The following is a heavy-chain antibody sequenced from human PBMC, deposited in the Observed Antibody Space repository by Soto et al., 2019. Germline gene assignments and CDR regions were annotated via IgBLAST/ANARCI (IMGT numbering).Heavy chain of an antibody. V-gene: IGHV3-30*18. CDR3: VKDGSSGWPYYYGLDV. J-gene: IGHJ6*02. D-gene: IGHD6-19*01. Sequence: GGSLRLSCAASGFTFSSYGMHWVRQAPGKGLEWVAVISYDGSNKYYADSVKGRFTIARDNSKNTLFLHMSSLRAEDTAVYYCVKDGSSGWPYYYGLDVWGQGTSVTVSS. CDR2: ISYDGSNK. CDR1: GFTFSSYG.